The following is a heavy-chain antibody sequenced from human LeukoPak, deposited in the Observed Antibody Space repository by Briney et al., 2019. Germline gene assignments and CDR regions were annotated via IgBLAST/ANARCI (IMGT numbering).Heavy chain of an antibody. Sequence: GGSLRLSCAASGFTVSSNYMSWVRQAPGKGLEWVSVTYSSGSTYYADSVKGRFTISRDNSKNTLYLQMNSLRAEDTAVYYCATKRGYNYGLDYWGQGTLVTVSS. D-gene: IGHD5-18*01. V-gene: IGHV3-53*01. J-gene: IGHJ4*02. CDR1: GFTVSSNY. CDR2: TYSSGST. CDR3: ATKRGYNYGLDY.